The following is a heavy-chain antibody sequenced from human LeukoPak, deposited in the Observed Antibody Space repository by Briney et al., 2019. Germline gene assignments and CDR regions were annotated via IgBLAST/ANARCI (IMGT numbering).Heavy chain of an antibody. CDR3: ARDVWTVTTSRGSDY. CDR1: GFTFSTYG. D-gene: IGHD4-17*01. V-gene: IGHV3-30*03. Sequence: GGSLRLSCAASGFTFSTYGMHWVRQAPGKGLEWVAVISYDGSNKYYADSVKGRFTISRDNSKNTLYLQMNSLRAEDTAVYYCARDVWTVTTSRGSDYWGQGTLVTVSS. J-gene: IGHJ4*02. CDR2: ISYDGSNK.